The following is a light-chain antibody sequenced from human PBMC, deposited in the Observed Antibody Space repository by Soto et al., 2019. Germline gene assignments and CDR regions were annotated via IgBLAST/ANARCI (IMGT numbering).Light chain of an antibody. J-gene: IGKJ1*01. Sequence: EIVMTQSPATLSVSPGERATLSCRASQSVSSNLAWYQQKPGQAPRLLIYGASTRATGIPARFSGSGSGTEFTLTISSLQSEDFAVYYCQQYNNCPSGGTFGQGTKVDIK. V-gene: IGKV3-15*01. CDR2: GAS. CDR3: QQYNNCPSGGT. CDR1: QSVSSN.